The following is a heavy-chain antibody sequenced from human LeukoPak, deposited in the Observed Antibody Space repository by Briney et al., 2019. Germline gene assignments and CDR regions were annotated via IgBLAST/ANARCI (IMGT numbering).Heavy chain of an antibody. D-gene: IGHD3-3*01. V-gene: IGHV4-31*03. CDR2: IYYSGST. CDR3: AREVRFCYGMDV. J-gene: IGHJ6*02. CDR1: GGSISSGGYY. Sequence: SQTLSLTCTVSGGSISSGGYYWSLIRQHPGKGLEWIGYIYYSGSTYYSPSLKSRVTISVDTSKNQFSLKLSSVTAADTAVYYCAREVRFCYGMDVWGQGTTVTVSS.